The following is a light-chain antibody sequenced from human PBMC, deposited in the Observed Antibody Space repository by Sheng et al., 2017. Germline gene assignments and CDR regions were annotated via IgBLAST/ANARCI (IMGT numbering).Light chain of an antibody. CDR2: QTS. J-gene: IGKJ1*01. CDR3: QQYNTYPWT. Sequence: DVQMTQSPSTLSASVGDRVTITCRASQSISTWLAWYQQKPGKAPKILIYQTSSLQDVVPSGFSGSGSGTEFTLTISSLQPDDSATYYCQQYNTYPWTFGQGTKVEVK. CDR1: QSISTW. V-gene: IGKV1-5*03.